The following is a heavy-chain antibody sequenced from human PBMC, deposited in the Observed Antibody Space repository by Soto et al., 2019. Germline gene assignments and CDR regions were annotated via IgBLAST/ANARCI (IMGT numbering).Heavy chain of an antibody. CDR3: ARQRIHLDFDY. V-gene: IGHV4-59*08. J-gene: IGHJ4*02. CDR1: GGSISSYY. Sequence: PSETLSLTCTVSGGSISSYYWSWIRQPPGKGLEWIGYIYYSGSTNYNPSLKSRVTISVDTSKNQFSLKLSSVTAADTAVYYCARQRIHLDFDYWGQGTLVTVSS. CDR2: IYYSGST. D-gene: IGHD5-18*01.